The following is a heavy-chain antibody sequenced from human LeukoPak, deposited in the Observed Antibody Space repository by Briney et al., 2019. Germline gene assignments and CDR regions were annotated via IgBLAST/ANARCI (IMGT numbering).Heavy chain of an antibody. CDR2: INHSGST. V-gene: IGHV4-34*01. D-gene: IGHD6-19*01. Sequence: PSETLSLTCAVYGGSFSGYYWSWIRQPPGKGLEWIGEINHSGSTNYNPSLKSRVTISGDTSKNQFSLNLSSVTAADTAMYYCARGRRRSSGWSFDYWGQGTLVTVSS. CDR3: ARGRRRSSGWSFDY. J-gene: IGHJ4*02. CDR1: GGSFSGYY.